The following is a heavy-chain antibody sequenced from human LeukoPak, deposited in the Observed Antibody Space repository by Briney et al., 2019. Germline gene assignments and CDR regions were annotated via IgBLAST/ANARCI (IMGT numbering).Heavy chain of an antibody. CDR3: ARHPAHFWSGQNWFDP. CDR2: IYPGDSDT. CDR1: GSSFTSYW. D-gene: IGHD3-3*02. J-gene: IGHJ5*02. V-gene: IGHV5-51*01. Sequence: GESLKISCQGSGSSFTSYWIAWVGQLPGKGLEWMGIIYPGDSDTRYSPSFQGQVTISADKSISTAYLQWSSLKASDTAMYYCARHPAHFWSGQNWFDPWGQGTAVTVSS.